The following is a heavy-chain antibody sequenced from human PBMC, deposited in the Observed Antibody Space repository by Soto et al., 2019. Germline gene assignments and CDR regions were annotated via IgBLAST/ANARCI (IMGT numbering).Heavy chain of an antibody. CDR2: IIPMFGTA. CDR3: ARTPNHFIVALGESTHYYGLDV. V-gene: IGHV1-69*13. Sequence: VASVKVSCKASQRTFTSYGLSWVRQAPGQGLEWLGTIIPMFGTANYAQRFQGRVTITAGEFTSTAYMGLSSLTSEDTAVYFCARTPNHFIVALGESTHYYGLDVWGQGTTVTVSS. CDR1: QRTFTSYG. D-gene: IGHD2-21*01. J-gene: IGHJ6*02.